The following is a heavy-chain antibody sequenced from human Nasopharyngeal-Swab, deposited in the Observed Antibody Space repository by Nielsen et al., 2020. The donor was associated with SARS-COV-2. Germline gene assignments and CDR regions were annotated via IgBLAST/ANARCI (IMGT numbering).Heavy chain of an antibody. J-gene: IGHJ6*03. CDR1: GGSFSGYY. V-gene: IGHV4-34*01. CDR2: INHSGST. CDR3: ARGKEGVVPAALGMVFYYYYYMDV. Sequence: SQTLSLTGAVYGGSFSGYYWSWIRQPPGKGLEWIGEINHSGSTNYNPSLKSRVTISVDTSKNQFSLKLSSVTAADTAVYYCARGKEGVVPAALGMVFYYYYYMDVWGKGTTVTVSS. D-gene: IGHD2-2*01.